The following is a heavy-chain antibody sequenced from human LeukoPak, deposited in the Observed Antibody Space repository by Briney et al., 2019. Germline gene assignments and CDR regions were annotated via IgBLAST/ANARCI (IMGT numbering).Heavy chain of an antibody. Sequence: GGSLRLSCTASGFTFGDYAMSWVRQAPGKGLEWVGFIRSKAYGGTTEYAASVKGRFTTSRDDSKSIAYLQMNSLKTEDTAVYYCTRETEYYYDSSGYYYLDYWGQGTLVTVSS. CDR3: TRETEYYYDSSGYYYLDY. V-gene: IGHV3-49*04. CDR1: GFTFGDYA. J-gene: IGHJ4*02. D-gene: IGHD3-22*01. CDR2: IRSKAYGGTT.